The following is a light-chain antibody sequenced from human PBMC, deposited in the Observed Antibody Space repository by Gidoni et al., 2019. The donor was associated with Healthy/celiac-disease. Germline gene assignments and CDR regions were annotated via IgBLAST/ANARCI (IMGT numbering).Light chain of an antibody. J-gene: IGKJ4*02. CDR1: QSVSSSY. CDR3: QQYGSSPLT. Sequence: EMVLTQSPGTLSLSPGERATLSCRASQSVSSSYLAWYQQKPGQAPRLLIYGASSRATGIPDRFSGSGSGTDFTLTISRLEPEDFAVYYCQQYGSSPLTFGRGTKVEIK. CDR2: GAS. V-gene: IGKV3-20*01.